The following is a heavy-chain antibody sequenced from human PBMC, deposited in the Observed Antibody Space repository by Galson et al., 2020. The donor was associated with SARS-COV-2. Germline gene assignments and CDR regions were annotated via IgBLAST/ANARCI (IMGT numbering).Heavy chain of an antibody. CDR1: GFTVSSNY. CDR3: ARALGYCSSTSCYNYAFDI. Sequence: GESLKISCAASGFTVSSNYMSWVRQAPGKGLEWVSVIYSGGSTYYADSVKGRFTISRDNSKNTLYLQMNSLRAEDTAVYYCARALGYCSSTSCYNYAFDIWGQGTMVTVSS. V-gene: IGHV3-53*01. J-gene: IGHJ3*02. D-gene: IGHD2-2*02. CDR2: IYSGGST.